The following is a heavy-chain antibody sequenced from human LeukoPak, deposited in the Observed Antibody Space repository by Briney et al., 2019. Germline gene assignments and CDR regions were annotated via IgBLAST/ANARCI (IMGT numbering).Heavy chain of an antibody. CDR3: AKDKSAYTAMACFDY. Sequence: GGPLRLSCAASGFTFSTYAMSWVRQAPGKGLEWVSAISGSGGSTYYADSVKGRFTISRDNSKNTLYLQMNSLRAEDTAVYYCAKDKSAYTAMACFDYWGQGTLVTVSS. CDR2: ISGSGGST. D-gene: IGHD5-18*01. V-gene: IGHV3-23*01. CDR1: GFTFSTYA. J-gene: IGHJ4*02.